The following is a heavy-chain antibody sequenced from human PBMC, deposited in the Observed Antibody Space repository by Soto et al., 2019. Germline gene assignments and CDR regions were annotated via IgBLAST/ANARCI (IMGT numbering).Heavy chain of an antibody. J-gene: IGHJ4*02. Sequence: GGSLRLSCAASGFTFSSYAMSWVRQAPGKGLEWVSAISGSGGSTYYADSVKGRFTISRDNSKNTLYLQMNSLRAEDTAVYYCAKGYDILTGYYLLDYWGQGTLVTVSS. CDR2: ISGSGGST. V-gene: IGHV3-23*01. D-gene: IGHD3-9*01. CDR3: AKGYDILTGYYLLDY. CDR1: GFTFSSYA.